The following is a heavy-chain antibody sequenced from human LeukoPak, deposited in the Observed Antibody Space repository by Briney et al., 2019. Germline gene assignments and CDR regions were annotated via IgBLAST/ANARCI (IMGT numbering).Heavy chain of an antibody. CDR1: GYSFTSYW. D-gene: IGHD6-13*01. J-gene: IGHJ4*02. CDR2: IDPSDSYT. CDR3: ARVGRAAAGFDY. V-gene: IGHV5-10-1*01. Sequence: GESPKISCKGSGYSFTSYWISWVRQMPGKGLEWMGRIDPSDSYTNYSPSFQGHVTISADKSISTAYLQWSSLKASDTAMYYCARVGRAAAGFDYWGQGTLVTVSS.